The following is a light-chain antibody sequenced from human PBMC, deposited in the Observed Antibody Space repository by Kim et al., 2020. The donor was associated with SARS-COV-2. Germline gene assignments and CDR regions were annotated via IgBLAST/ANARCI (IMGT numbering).Light chain of an antibody. CDR2: AVS. Sequence: ASVGERVTITCRASQAIRKYVAWYQQKPGKIPKLLIHAVSTLQSGVPSRFSGGGSGTDFTLTIRGLQPEDVATYYCQQYDSYPLTFGGGTKVDIK. CDR3: QQYDSYPLT. J-gene: IGKJ4*01. CDR1: QAIRKY. V-gene: IGKV1-27*01.